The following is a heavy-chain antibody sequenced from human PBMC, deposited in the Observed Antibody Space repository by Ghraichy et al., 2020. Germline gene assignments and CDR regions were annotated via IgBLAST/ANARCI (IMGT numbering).Heavy chain of an antibody. CDR3: ARYSSSWGIDY. V-gene: IGHV4-4*09. D-gene: IGHD6-13*01. Sequence: SETLSLTCTVSGGSISSYYWSWIRQPPGKGLEWIGYIYTSGSTNYNPSLKSRVTISVDTSKNQFSLKLSSVTAADTAVYYCARYSSSWGIDYCGQGTLVTVSS. CDR1: GGSISSYY. J-gene: IGHJ4*02. CDR2: IYTSGST.